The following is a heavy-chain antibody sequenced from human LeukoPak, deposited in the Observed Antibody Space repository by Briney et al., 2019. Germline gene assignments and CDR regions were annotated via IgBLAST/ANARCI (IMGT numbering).Heavy chain of an antibody. CDR2: INGDGSST. CDR1: GFTFTGYW. V-gene: IGHV3-74*01. Sequence: GGSLRLSCAASGFTFTGYWMHWVRQVPGKGLVWVARINGDGSSTRHADSMKGRFTISRDIAKNTLYLQMNSLRAEDTAVYYCAKYRGGIVAFTDYWGQGTLVTVSS. D-gene: IGHD3-22*01. CDR3: AKYRGGIVAFTDY. J-gene: IGHJ4*02.